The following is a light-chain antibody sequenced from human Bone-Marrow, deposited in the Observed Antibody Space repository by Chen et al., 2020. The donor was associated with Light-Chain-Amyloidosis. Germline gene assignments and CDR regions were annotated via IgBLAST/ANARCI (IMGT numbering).Light chain of an antibody. V-gene: IGLV3-21*02. Sequence: SYVLTQPPPVSVAPGQTARITCGGDNSGRKSVHWYQQKSGQAPVLVVQDDSDRPSGIPERFSGSNSGNTATLTISRVEAGDEADYYCQVWDVNSAHVVFGGGTKLTVL. CDR3: QVWDVNSAHVV. CDR1: NSGRKS. CDR2: DDS. J-gene: IGLJ2*01.